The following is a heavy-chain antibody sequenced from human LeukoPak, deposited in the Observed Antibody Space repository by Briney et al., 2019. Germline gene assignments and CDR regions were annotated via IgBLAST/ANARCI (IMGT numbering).Heavy chain of an antibody. J-gene: IGHJ5*02. CDR2: IYTTGST. CDR3: ARHKGPSAGFGELLYGWFDP. CDR1: GGSISSHY. D-gene: IGHD3-10*01. V-gene: IGHV4-4*07. Sequence: SETLSLTCTVSGGSISSHYWTWIRQPAGKGLEWIGRIYTTGSTNYNPSLNSRVTMSVDMSKNQFSLKLSSVTAADTAVYYCARHKGPSAGFGELLYGWFDPWGQGTLVTVSS.